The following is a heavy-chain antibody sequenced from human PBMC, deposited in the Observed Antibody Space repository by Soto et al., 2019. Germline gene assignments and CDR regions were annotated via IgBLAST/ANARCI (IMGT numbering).Heavy chain of an antibody. V-gene: IGHV3-30*03. Sequence: AWSVSLSCAASPLIYSSYGLHWVHQAPGKGLEWVAMISYDGTGEYYADSVKGRFTISRDNSKNAVYLQMNSLRAEDTAVYYCARDGYCSGGSCYSVPVFDYWGQGT. D-gene: IGHD2-15*01. CDR3: ARDGYCSGGSCYSVPVFDY. CDR2: ISYDGTGE. CDR1: PLIYSSYG. J-gene: IGHJ4*02.